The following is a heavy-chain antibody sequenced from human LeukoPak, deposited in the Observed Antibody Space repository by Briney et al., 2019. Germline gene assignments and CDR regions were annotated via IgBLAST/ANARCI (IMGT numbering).Heavy chain of an antibody. Sequence: GGSLRLSCAASGFTFDDYAMHWVRHAPGKGLEWVSGISWNSGSVAYADSVKGRFTISRDNAKNSLYLQMNSLRAEDTALYYCAKAMEDDFWSGYAPHPDYYYYYGMDVWGQGTTVTVSS. V-gene: IGHV3-9*01. D-gene: IGHD3-3*01. J-gene: IGHJ6*02. CDR2: ISWNSGSV. CDR1: GFTFDDYA. CDR3: AKAMEDDFWSGYAPHPDYYYYYGMDV.